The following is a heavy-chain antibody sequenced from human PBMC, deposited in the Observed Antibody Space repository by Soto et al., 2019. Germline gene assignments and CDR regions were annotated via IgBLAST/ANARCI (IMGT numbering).Heavy chain of an antibody. J-gene: IGHJ4*02. CDR2: ISAYNGNT. CDR3: SRSGYGDYYLYY. V-gene: IGHV1-18*01. Sequence: QVQLLQSGAEVKKPGASVKVSCKASGYTFTSYGISWVRQAPVQWLEWMGWISAYNGNTNYAQKLQGRVTMTTDTPTRTAYMGLRSLRSDDTAVYYCSRSGYGDYYLYYWCQGTLVTVSS. D-gene: IGHD4-17*01. CDR1: GYTFTSYG.